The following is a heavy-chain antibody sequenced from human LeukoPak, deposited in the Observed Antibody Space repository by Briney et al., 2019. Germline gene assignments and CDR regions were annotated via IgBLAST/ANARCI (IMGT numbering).Heavy chain of an antibody. CDR2: IGGSGGST. CDR1: GFTFTSYA. V-gene: IGHV3-23*01. D-gene: IGHD6-13*01. J-gene: IGHJ5*02. Sequence: GGSLRLSCAASGFTFTSYAMSWVRQAPGKGLEWVSAIGGSGGSTYYADSVKGRFTISRDNSKNTLYMQMNSLRVEDTAVYYCAKDPYSSSWLWSDPWGQGTLVTVSS. CDR3: AKDPYSSSWLWSDP.